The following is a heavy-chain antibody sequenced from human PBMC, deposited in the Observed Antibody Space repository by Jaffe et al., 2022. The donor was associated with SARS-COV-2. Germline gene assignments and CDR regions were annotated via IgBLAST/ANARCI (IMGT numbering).Heavy chain of an antibody. Sequence: QVQLQQWGAGLLKPSETLSLTCAVYGGSFSGYYWSWIRQPPGKGLEWIGEINHSGSTNYNPSLKSRVTISVDTSKNQFSLKLSSVTAADTAVYYCARVSDGTRSFDYWGQGTLVTVSS. CDR3: ARVSDGTRSFDY. J-gene: IGHJ4*02. D-gene: IGHD1-26*01. CDR2: INHSGST. V-gene: IGHV4-34*01. CDR1: GGSFSGYY.